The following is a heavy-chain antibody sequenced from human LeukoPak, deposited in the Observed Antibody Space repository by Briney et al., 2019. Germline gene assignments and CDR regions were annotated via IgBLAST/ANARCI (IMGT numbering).Heavy chain of an antibody. CDR2: IIPIFGTA. D-gene: IGHD3-22*01. CDR3: AREDVGRYYDSSGYQSSPFDY. V-gene: IGHV1-69*06. CDR1: AGTFSSYA. J-gene: IGHJ4*02. Sequence: SVKVSCKSSAGTFSSYAISWVRQAPGQGLEWMGRIIPIFGTANYAQKFQGRVTITADKSTSTAYMELSSLRSEDTAVYYCAREDVGRYYDSSGYQSSPFDYWGEGTLVTVSS.